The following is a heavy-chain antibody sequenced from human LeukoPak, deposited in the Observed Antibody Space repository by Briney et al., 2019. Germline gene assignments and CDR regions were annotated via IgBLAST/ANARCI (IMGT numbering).Heavy chain of an antibody. Sequence: GGSLRLTCTASGFIFDTHTLTWVRQAPGKGLEWVASISGSGDSTNYGDSVKGRFTISRDNFKRTVHLEMSNLRADDTAMYYCVRRAAVRGMDFWGLGTTVIVSS. V-gene: IGHV3-23*01. CDR3: VRRAAVRGMDF. CDR1: GFIFDTHT. J-gene: IGHJ6*02. D-gene: IGHD1-14*01. CDR2: ISGSGDST.